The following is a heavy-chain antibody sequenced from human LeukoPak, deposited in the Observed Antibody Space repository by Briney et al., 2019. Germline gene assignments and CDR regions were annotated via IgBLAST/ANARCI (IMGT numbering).Heavy chain of an antibody. CDR2: INQDDSGK. CDR3: ARDFDTVTGTDWDY. D-gene: IGHD4-17*01. J-gene: IGHJ4*02. CDR1: GFTFNNCW. Sequence: PWGTLTLSCAASGFTFNNCWKNWVCQAPPQGLEWVANINQDDSGKYYADSGNARVSTSKHNTKNSLYLQMNSLRADDTAVYYSARDFDTVTGTDWDYWGQGTLVTVSS. V-gene: IGHV3-7*01.